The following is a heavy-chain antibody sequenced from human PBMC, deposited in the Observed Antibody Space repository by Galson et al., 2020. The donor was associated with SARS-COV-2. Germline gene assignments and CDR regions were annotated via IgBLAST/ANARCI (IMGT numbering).Heavy chain of an antibody. CDR2: ISWNSGSI. Sequence: GGSLRLSCAASGFTFDDYAMHWVRQAPGKGLEWVSGISWNSGSIGYADSVKGRFTISRDNAKNSLYLQMNSLRAEDTALYYCAKLGLRRDDETVDYWGQGTLVTVSS. V-gene: IGHV3-9*01. J-gene: IGHJ4*02. D-gene: IGHD4-17*01. CDR1: GFTFDDYA. CDR3: AKLGLRRDDETVDY.